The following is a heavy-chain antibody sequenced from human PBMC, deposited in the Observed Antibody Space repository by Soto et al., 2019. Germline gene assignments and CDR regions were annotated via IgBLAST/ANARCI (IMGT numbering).Heavy chain of an antibody. V-gene: IGHV3-30-3*01. CDR2: ISYDGSNK. Sequence: HPGGSLRLSCAASGFTFSSYAMHWVRQAPGKGLEWVAVISYDGSNKYYADSVKGRFTISRDNSKNTLYLQMNSLRAEDTAVYYCAREGYDSSGYYFAAEYWFDPWGQGTLVTVSS. CDR1: GFTFSSYA. D-gene: IGHD3-22*01. CDR3: AREGYDSSGYYFAAEYWFDP. J-gene: IGHJ5*02.